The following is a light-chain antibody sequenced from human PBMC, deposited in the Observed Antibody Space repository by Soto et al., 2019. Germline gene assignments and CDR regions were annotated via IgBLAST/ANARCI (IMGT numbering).Light chain of an antibody. CDR1: QSFSRTY. V-gene: IGKV3-20*01. CDR2: GAS. J-gene: IGKJ1*01. CDR3: QQYGGSPRT. Sequence: EMVLTQSPGTLSLSPGERATLSCRASQSFSRTYLAWYQQRPGQAPRLLIYGASSRATGIPDRFSGSASGTEFTLTVSRLEPEDFAVYYCQQYGGSPRTFGQGTKVDIK.